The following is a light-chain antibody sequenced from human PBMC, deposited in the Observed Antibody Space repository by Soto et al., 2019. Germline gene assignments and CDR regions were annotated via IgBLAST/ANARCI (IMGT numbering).Light chain of an antibody. CDR2: EVN. Sequence: QSALTQPPSASGSPGQSVTICCTGTNNDIGGYTYVSWYQQLPGKAPKLMIYEVNKRPSGIPDRFSGSKSGNTASLTVSGLQPEVEAEYFYSSYTRSINYVFGTGTKVTVL. J-gene: IGLJ1*01. V-gene: IGLV2-8*01. CDR3: SSYTRSINYV. CDR1: NNDIGGYTY.